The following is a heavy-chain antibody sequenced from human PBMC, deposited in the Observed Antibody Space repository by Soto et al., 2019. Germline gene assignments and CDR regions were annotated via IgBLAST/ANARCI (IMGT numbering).Heavy chain of an antibody. CDR2: IKSKTDGGTT. CDR3: TTDNDPSKDNGETGGFDY. V-gene: IGHV3-15*01. Sequence: PGGSLRLSCAASGFTFSNAWMSWVRQAPGKGLEWVGRIKSKTDGGTTDYAAPVKGRFTISRDDSKNTLYLQMNSLKTEDTAVYYCTTDNDPSKDNGETGGFDYWGQGTLVTVSS. D-gene: IGHD4-17*01. CDR1: GFTFSNAW. J-gene: IGHJ4*02.